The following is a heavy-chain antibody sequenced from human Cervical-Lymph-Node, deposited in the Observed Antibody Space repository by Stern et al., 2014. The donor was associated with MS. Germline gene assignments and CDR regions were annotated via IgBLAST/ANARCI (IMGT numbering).Heavy chain of an antibody. CDR2: IIPILGPA. D-gene: IGHD3-22*01. CDR3: ARDSSGFPYHFDF. Sequence: VQLVESGAEVKMTGSSVKVSCKASGGTFSRNAINWVRQAPGQGLEWMGGIIPILGPAKYAQKFQGRVTITADDSTSTAYMELASLTSEDTAVHYCARDSSGFPYHFDFWGQGTLVTVSS. J-gene: IGHJ4*02. CDR1: GGTFSRNA. V-gene: IGHV1-69*01.